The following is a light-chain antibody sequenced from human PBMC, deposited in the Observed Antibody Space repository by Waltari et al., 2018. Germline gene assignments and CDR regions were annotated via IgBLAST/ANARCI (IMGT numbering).Light chain of an antibody. J-gene: IGLJ3*02. CDR2: YDS. CDR1: NIGSKN. V-gene: IGLV3-21*04. CDR3: QVWDDVTDSGV. Sequence: YALTQPPSVSVDPGKTARLPWGGDNIGSKNVHCYQQKHGQAPVLVRFYDSERPSDSPQRFSGSNSGNTATLTISWVEAGDEADYHCQVWDDVTDSGVFGGGTKLTVL.